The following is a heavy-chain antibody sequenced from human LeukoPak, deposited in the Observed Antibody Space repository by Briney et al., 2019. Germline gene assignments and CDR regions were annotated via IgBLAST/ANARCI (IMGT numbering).Heavy chain of an antibody. CDR3: ARPTIAGATIGFDY. Sequence: ASVKVSCTASGYTFTGYYMHWVRQAPGQGLEWMGRINPNSGDTKSAQKFQDRVTMTRDTSINAAYMDLSRLTSDDTAVYFCARPTIAGATIGFDYWGQGTLVTVSS. D-gene: IGHD1-26*01. J-gene: IGHJ4*02. V-gene: IGHV1-2*06. CDR1: GYTFTGYY. CDR2: INPNSGDT.